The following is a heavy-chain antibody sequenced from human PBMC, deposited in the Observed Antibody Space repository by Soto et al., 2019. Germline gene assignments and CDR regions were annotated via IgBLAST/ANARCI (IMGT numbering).Heavy chain of an antibody. CDR1: GYSFTTYW. J-gene: IGHJ4*02. CDR2: IYTGDLDT. Sequence: GESLKISCKGSGYSFTTYWIPLVRQMPGKGLEGVGAIYTGDLDTRYTPSFEGHVTLSFHKSISTAFLQWNSLKASNNAISYCARNSTSACMDYWGQGTLVTVSS. D-gene: IGHD2-8*01. CDR3: ARNSTSACMDY. V-gene: IGHV5-51*01.